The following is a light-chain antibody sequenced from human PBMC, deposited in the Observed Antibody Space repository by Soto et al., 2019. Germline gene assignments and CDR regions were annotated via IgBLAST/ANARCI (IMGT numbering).Light chain of an antibody. J-gene: IGKJ5*01. CDR2: GAS. CDR1: QSVSSY. V-gene: IGKV3D-15*01. Sequence: EIVMTHSPATLSVSPWERATLSFRASQSVSSYLAWYQHKPGQAPRLLIYGASTRATGIPARFSGSGSGTEFTLTISSLQSEDFAVYYCQQYNNWPITFGQGTRLEIK. CDR3: QQYNNWPIT.